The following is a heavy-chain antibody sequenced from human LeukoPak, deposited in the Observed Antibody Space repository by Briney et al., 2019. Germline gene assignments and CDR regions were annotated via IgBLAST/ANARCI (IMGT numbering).Heavy chain of an antibody. CDR3: ARTTTAHDAFDI. CDR2: INPNSGGT. CDR1: GYTFTSYD. J-gene: IGHJ3*02. D-gene: IGHD1-26*01. Sequence: AASVKVSCKASGYTFTSYDINWVRQAPGQGLEWMGWINPNSGGTNYAQKFQGRVTMTRDTSISTAYMELSRLRSDDTAVYYCARTTTAHDAFDIWGQGTMVTVSS. V-gene: IGHV1-2*02.